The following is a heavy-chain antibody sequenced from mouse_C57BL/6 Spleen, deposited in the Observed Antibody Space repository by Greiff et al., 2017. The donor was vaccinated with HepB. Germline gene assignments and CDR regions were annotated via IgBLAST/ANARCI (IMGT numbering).Heavy chain of an antibody. J-gene: IGHJ1*03. CDR2: IYPGDGDT. D-gene: IGHD1-1*01. CDR1: GYAFSSYW. V-gene: IGHV1-80*01. CDR3: ARDLDYGSSYWYFDG. Sequence: VQLQQSGAELVKPGASVKISCKASGYAFSSYWMNWVKQRPGKGLEWMGQIYPGDGDTNYNGKFKGKATLTADKSSSTAYLQLSSLTSEESAVYFCARDLDYGSSYWYFDGLGTRTTVTVSS.